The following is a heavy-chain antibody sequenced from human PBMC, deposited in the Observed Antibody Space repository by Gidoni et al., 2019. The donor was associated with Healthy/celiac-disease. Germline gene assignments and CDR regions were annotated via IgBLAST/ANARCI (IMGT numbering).Heavy chain of an antibody. CDR1: GGSFSGYS. Sequence: QVQLQQLRAGLLKPSEPLSLTCAVYGGSFSGYSWSWIRQPPGKGLEWNGEINHSGSTNYNPCLKSRGTKSVDTSKNQFSLKLSDVTAADKAVYYWARSYNYESSEGADYWGQGTLVTVSS. CDR2: INHSGST. D-gene: IGHD3-22*01. V-gene: IGHV4-34*01. CDR3: ARSYNYESSEGADY. J-gene: IGHJ4*02.